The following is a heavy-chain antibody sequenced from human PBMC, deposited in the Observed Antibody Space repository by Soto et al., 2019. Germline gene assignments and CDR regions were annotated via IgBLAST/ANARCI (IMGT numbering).Heavy chain of an antibody. J-gene: IGHJ3*02. CDR1: GFTVSSNY. D-gene: IGHD3-16*01. CDR2: IYSGGST. CDR3: ARDRGSKQHAFDI. Sequence: GGSLRLSCAASGFTVSSNYMSWVRQAPGKGLEWVSVIYSGGSTYYADSVKGRFTISRDNSKNTLYLQMNSLRVEDTAVYYCARDRGSKQHAFDIWGQGTMVTVSS. V-gene: IGHV3-66*01.